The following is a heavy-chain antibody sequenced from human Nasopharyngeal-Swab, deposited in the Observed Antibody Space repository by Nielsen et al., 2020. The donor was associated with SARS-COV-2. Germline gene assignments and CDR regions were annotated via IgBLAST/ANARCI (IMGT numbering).Heavy chain of an antibody. CDR2: ISYDGSNK. Sequence: GESLKISCAATGFTFSSYAMHWVRQAPGKGLEWVAVISYDGSNKYYADSVKGRLTISRDNSKNTLYLQMNSLRAEDTAVYYCAREKSIDEVRVTAMPYYFDYWGQGTLVTVSS. V-gene: IGHV3-30-3*01. CDR3: AREKSIDEVRVTAMPYYFDY. D-gene: IGHD2-21*02. J-gene: IGHJ4*02. CDR1: GFTFSSYA.